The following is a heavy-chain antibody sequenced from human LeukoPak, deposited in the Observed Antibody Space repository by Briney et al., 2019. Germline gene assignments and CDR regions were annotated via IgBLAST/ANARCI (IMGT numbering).Heavy chain of an antibody. CDR2: INHSGST. CDR1: GRSFSGYY. CDR3: ARQRQVVRGVQRGRYNWFAP. V-gene: IGHV4-34*01. J-gene: IGHJ5*02. Sequence: SETLSLTCAVYGRSFSGYYWSWIRQPPGKGLEWIGEINHSGSTNYNPSLNNRGTTSVDTYKNQFSLKLSSVTAADTAVSYCARQRQVVRGVQRGRYNWFAPWGQGTLVAVSS. D-gene: IGHD3-10*01.